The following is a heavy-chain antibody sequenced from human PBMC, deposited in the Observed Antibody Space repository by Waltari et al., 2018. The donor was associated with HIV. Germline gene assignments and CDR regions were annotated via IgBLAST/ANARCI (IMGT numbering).Heavy chain of an antibody. J-gene: IGHJ4*02. V-gene: IGHV4-39*01. D-gene: IGHD3-10*01. CDR2: IYYSGST. CDR3: ARQDYGSRRNPWYFDY. CDR1: GGSISRRRYY. Sequence: QLQLQESGSGLVKPSETLSLTCTVSGGSISRRRYYLGWIRQRPGKGLEWIGSIYYSGSTYSTPTLRSDVARSGATARNPFSMRLSTGTAAGTAVYYCARQDYGSRRNPWYFDYWGQGTLVTVSS.